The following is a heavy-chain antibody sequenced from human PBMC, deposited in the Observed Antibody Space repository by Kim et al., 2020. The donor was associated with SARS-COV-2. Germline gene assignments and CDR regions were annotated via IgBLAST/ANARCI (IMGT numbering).Heavy chain of an antibody. Sequence: GGSLRLSCAASGFTFDDYAMHWVRQALGKGLEWVSGISWNSGSIGYADSVKGRFTISRDNAKNSLYLQMNSLRAEDTALYYCAKGPTATIAVAGRTHFDYWGQGTLVTVSS. V-gene: IGHV3-9*01. D-gene: IGHD6-19*01. CDR1: GFTFDDYA. J-gene: IGHJ4*02. CDR2: ISWNSGSI. CDR3: AKGPTATIAVAGRTHFDY.